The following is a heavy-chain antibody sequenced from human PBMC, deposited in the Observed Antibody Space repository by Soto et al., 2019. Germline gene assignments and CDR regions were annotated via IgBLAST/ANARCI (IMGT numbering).Heavy chain of an antibody. J-gene: IGHJ5*02. CDR1: GFTLSGYG. Sequence: QVQLLESGGGVVQPGRSLRLSCAASGFTLSGYGMHWVRQAPGKGLEWVAVTWYDGSLEYYADSVKGRFTVSRDNSKNMLYLEMNSLRVEDTAVYYCVREGETATIWWFDPWGQGTLVTVSS. CDR2: TWYDGSLE. V-gene: IGHV3-33*01. CDR3: VREGETATIWWFDP. D-gene: IGHD3-16*01.